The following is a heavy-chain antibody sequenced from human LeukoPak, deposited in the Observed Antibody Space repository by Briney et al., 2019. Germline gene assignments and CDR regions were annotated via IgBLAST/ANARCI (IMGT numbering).Heavy chain of an antibody. CDR2: IYYSGST. J-gene: IGHJ4*02. CDR3: ARDRSLGIIDY. CDR1: GDSISSYY. V-gene: IGHV4-59*01. Sequence: SETLSLTCIVSGDSISSYYWSCIRQPPGKGLEWIGYIYYSGSTNYNPSLKSRVTISVDASKNHFSLKLSSVTAADTAVYYCARDRSLGIIDYWGQGTLVTVSS. D-gene: IGHD3-16*01.